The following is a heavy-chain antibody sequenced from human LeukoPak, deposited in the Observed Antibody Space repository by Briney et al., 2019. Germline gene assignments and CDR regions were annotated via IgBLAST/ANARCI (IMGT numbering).Heavy chain of an antibody. V-gene: IGHV3-53*05. Sequence: SGGSLRLSCAASGFTVSSNYMSWVRQAPGKGLEWVSVIYSGGSTYYADSVKGRFTISRDNSKSTLYLQMNSLRAEDTAVYYCASRLGYCSGGSCYLYYYYGMDVWGQGTTVTVSS. J-gene: IGHJ6*02. CDR2: IYSGGST. CDR3: ASRLGYCSGGSCYLYYYYGMDV. CDR1: GFTVSSNY. D-gene: IGHD2-15*01.